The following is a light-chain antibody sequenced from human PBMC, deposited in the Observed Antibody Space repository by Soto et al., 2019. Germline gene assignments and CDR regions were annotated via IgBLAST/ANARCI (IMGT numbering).Light chain of an antibody. V-gene: IGLV2-14*03. CDR3: SSYTSSSTYV. CDR2: DVS. Sequence: YALPQPASASAGSGPSITISCPGPSSDVGGYNYVSWYQQHPGKAPKLMIYDVSNRPSGVSTRSCGSKSGDPASLAISGLPAEGEADYYCSSYTSSSTYVFGTGTKVTVL. CDR1: SSDVGGYNY. J-gene: IGLJ1*01.